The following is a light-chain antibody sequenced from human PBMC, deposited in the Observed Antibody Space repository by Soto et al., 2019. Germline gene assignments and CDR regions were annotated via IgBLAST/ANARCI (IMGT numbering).Light chain of an antibody. CDR2: VAS. CDR3: LQHNSDPWT. J-gene: IGKJ1*01. Sequence: DIQMTQSPSSLSASVGDRVTLTCRVSQDIKDHLGWYQQKPGKAPKSLIYVASRLQSGVPPRFSGSGSGTEFTLTISSLQPEDLAVYFCLQHNSDPWTFGQGTKGEI. CDR1: QDIKDH. V-gene: IGKV1-17*01.